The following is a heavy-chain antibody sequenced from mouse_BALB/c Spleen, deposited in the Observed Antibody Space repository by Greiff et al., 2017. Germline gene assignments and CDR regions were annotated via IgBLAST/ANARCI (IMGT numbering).Heavy chain of an antibody. CDR1: GFDFSRYW. J-gene: IGHJ4*01. CDR3: ARRDYDDAMDY. D-gene: IGHD2-4*01. CDR2: INPGSSTI. V-gene: IGHV4-2*02. Sequence: EVKLVESGGGLVQPGGSLNLSCAASGFDFSRYWMSWARQAPGKGQEWIGEINPGSSTINYTPSLKDKFIISRDNAKNTLYLQMSKVRSEDTALYYCARRDYDDAMDYWGQGTSVTVSS.